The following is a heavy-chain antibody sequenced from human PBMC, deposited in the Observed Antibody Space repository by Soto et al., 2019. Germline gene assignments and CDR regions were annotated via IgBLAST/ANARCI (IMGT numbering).Heavy chain of an antibody. D-gene: IGHD2-2*01. J-gene: IGHJ6*02. V-gene: IGHV4-61*01. CDR3: ARADCSSTSCDRFYYYGMDV. CDR2: IYYSGNT. Sequence: SETLSLTCTFSGGSVSSGSYYWSWIRQPPGKGLEWIGYIYYSGNTNYNPSLKSRVTISVDTSKNQLSLELSSVTAADTAVYYCARADCSSTSCDRFYYYGMDVWGQGTTVTVS. CDR1: GGSVSSGSYY.